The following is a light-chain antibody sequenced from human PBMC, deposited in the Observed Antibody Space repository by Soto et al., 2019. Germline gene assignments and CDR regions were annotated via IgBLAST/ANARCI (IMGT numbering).Light chain of an antibody. J-gene: IGKJ3*01. CDR1: QSVSSY. CDR3: QQRSNWLFT. Sequence: EIVLTQSPATLSLSPGERATLSCRASQSVSSYLAWYQHKPGQAPMLLISDASNRATGIPARFSGSGSGTDFTLTISSLEPEDFAVYYCQQRSNWLFTFGPGTKVDIK. CDR2: DAS. V-gene: IGKV3-11*01.